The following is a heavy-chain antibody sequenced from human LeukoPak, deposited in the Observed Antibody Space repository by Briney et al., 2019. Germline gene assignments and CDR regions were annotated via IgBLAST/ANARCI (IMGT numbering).Heavy chain of an antibody. CDR2: ISSSSSYI. CDR3: AGGSRGSGYYDSSGYYWTLGY. D-gene: IGHD3-22*01. V-gene: IGHV3-21*01. Sequence: GGSLRLSCAASGFTFSSYSMNWVRQAPGKGLEWVSSISSSSSYIYYADSVKGRFTISRDNAKNSLYLQMNSLRAEDTAVYYCAGGSRGSGYYDSSGYYWTLGYWGQGTLVTVSS. J-gene: IGHJ4*02. CDR1: GFTFSSYS.